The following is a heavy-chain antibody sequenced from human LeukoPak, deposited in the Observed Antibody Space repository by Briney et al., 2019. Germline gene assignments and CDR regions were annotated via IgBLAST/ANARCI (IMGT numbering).Heavy chain of an antibody. CDR2: INSDESST. J-gene: IGHJ3*02. D-gene: IGHD1-26*01. V-gene: IGHV3-74*01. Sequence: KPGGSLRLSCAASGFAFSSSWMHWARQAPGKGLVWVSRINSDESSTTYVDSVRGRFTISRDNAKNTLYLQMDSLRVEDTAVYFCARGAHVLDIWGQGTMVTVSS. CDR3: ARGAHVLDI. CDR1: GFAFSSSW.